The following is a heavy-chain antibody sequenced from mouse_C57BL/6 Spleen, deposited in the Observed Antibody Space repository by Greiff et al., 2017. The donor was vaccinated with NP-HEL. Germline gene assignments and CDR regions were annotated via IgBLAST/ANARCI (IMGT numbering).Heavy chain of an antibody. CDR3: ARYGNYSAWFAY. CDR2: IYPGGGYT. J-gene: IGHJ3*01. CDR1: GYTFTNYW. V-gene: IGHV1-63*01. D-gene: IGHD2-1*01. Sequence: QVQLKQSGAELVRPGTSVKMSCKASGYTFTNYWIGWAKQRPGHGLEWIGDIYPGGGYTNYNEKFKGKATLTADKSSSTAYMQFRSLTSEDSAIYYCARYGNYSAWFAYWGQGLWSLSLQ.